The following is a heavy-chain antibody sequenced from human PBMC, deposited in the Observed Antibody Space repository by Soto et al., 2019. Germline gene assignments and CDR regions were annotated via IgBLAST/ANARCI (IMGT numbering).Heavy chain of an antibody. CDR2: IYYSGTT. D-gene: IGHD2-2*01. V-gene: IGHV4-59*08. CDR1: GGSISSYY. Sequence: SETLSLTCTVSGGSISSYYWSWIRQPPGKGLEWIGCIYYSGTTNYNPSLKSRVTISVDTSKNQFSLKLSSVTAADTAVYYCARRTYSTSPFDPWGQGTLVTVSS. J-gene: IGHJ5*02. CDR3: ARRTYSTSPFDP.